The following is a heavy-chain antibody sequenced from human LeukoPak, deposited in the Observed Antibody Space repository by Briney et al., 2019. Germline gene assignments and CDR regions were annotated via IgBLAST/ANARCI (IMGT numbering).Heavy chain of an antibody. CDR1: GFTFSAYN. D-gene: IGHD6-19*01. CDR2: ITTTSSYM. Sequence: GGSLRLSCAASGFTFSAYNMNWVRRTPARELEWVSSITTTSSYMFYADSVRGRFTISRDNAENSLYLQMNSLRDEDTAVYYCARDPYSGGYGAYYYYYMDVWGKGTTVTVSS. V-gene: IGHV3-21*01. J-gene: IGHJ6*03. CDR3: ARDPYSGGYGAYYYYYMDV.